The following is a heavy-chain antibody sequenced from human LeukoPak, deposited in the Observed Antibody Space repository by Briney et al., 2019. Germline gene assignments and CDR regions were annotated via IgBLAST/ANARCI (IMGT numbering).Heavy chain of an antibody. Sequence: SETLSLTCTVSGGSISSYYWSWIRQPPGKGLEWIGYIYYSGSTNYNPSLKSRVTISVDTSKNQFSLKLSSVTAADTAVYYCARIYQPLPGGWFDPWGQGTLVTVSS. V-gene: IGHV4-59*08. CDR2: IYYSGST. J-gene: IGHJ5*02. CDR1: GGSISSYY. CDR3: ARIYQPLPGGWFDP. D-gene: IGHD2-2*01.